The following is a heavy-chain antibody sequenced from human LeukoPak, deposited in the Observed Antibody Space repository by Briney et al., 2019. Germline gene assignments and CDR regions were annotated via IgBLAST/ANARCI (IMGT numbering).Heavy chain of an antibody. Sequence: GGSLRLSCAASGFTFSTYAINWVRQVPGKGLEWVSGISNTAGFTYYADSVKGRFTISRDNSKNTLYLQLNSLRAEDTAVYYCAKSNYYCSDSCQPDDAFDVWGQGTMVTVSS. CDR2: ISNTAGFT. CDR1: GFTFSTYA. D-gene: IGHD2-15*01. V-gene: IGHV3-23*01. J-gene: IGHJ3*01. CDR3: AKSNYYCSDSCQPDDAFDV.